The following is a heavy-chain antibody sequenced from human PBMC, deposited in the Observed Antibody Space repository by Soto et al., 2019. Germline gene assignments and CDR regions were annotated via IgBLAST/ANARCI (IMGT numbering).Heavy chain of an antibody. CDR2: MNPNSGNT. CDR1: GYTFTSYD. J-gene: IGHJ5*02. D-gene: IGHD5-12*01. CDR3: ARGTFREYSGYDPTVGFDP. V-gene: IGHV1-8*01. Sequence: ASVKVSCKASGYTFTSYDINWVRQATGQGLEWMGWMNPNSGNTGYAQKLKGRVTMTRNTSISTAYMELSSLRSEDTAVYYFARGTFREYSGYDPTVGFDPWGQGTLVTVSS.